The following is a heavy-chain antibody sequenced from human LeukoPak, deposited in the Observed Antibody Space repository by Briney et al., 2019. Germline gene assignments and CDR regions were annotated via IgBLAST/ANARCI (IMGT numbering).Heavy chain of an antibody. CDR2: MKSKTDGGTT. Sequence: TGGSLRLSCAASGFTFSDYYMSWIRQAPGKGLEWVGRMKSKTDGGTTDYAAPVKGIFTISRDDSKNTLYLQMNSLKTEDTAVYYCTTDADKVSYYYYYMDVWGKGTTVTVSS. J-gene: IGHJ6*03. CDR3: TTDADKVSYYYYYMDV. V-gene: IGHV3-15*01. CDR1: GFTFSDYY. D-gene: IGHD2-15*01.